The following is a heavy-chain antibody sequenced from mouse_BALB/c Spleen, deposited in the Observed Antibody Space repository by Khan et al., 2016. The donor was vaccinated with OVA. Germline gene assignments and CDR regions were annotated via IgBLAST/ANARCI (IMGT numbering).Heavy chain of an antibody. Sequence: QVQLQESGPGLVQPSQSLSITCTVSGFSLTSYGVHWVRQSPGTGLEWLGVIWSGGSTDYNAALISRLSISKDNSKSQVFFKMNSLQANDTAIYYCARRSYLSFFYTMDYWGQGTSVTVSS. CDR2: IWSGGST. D-gene: IGHD1-1*01. CDR1: GFSLTSYG. J-gene: IGHJ4*01. V-gene: IGHV2-2*02. CDR3: ARRSYLSFFYTMDY.